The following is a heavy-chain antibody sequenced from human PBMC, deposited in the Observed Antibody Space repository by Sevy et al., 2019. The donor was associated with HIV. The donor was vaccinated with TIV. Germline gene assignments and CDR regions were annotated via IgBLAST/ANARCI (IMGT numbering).Heavy chain of an antibody. J-gene: IGHJ4*02. Sequence: GGSLRLSCAASGSTLTTPGMSWVRQAPGKGLEWVASVTSDGTTYYADSVRDRFTVSRDNSKNTLYLQLNSLRADDTAVFYCAGGDTTMITGLDYWGQGTLVTVSS. CDR3: AGGDTTMITGLDY. D-gene: IGHD3-16*01. CDR1: GSTLTTPG. V-gene: IGHV3-23*01. CDR2: VTSDGTT.